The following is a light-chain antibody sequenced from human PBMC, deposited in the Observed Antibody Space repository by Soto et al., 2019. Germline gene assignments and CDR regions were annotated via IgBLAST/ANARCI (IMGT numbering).Light chain of an antibody. CDR3: QQSYSALSIT. Sequence: DIQMTQSPSSLSASVGDRVTITCRASESIARHLNWYQQKPGKAPKLLIYAASSLQNGVPSRCRCGGSGTDFTLTISNLQPEDFATYYCQQSYSALSITFGQGTRLEIK. J-gene: IGKJ5*01. CDR1: ESIARH. V-gene: IGKV1-39*01. CDR2: AAS.